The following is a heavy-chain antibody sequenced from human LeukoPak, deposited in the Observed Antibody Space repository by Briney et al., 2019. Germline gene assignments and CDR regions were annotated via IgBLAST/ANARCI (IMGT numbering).Heavy chain of an antibody. Sequence: GASVKVSCKASGYTFTSYGISWVRQAPGQGLEWMGWISAYNGNTNYAQKLQGRVTMTTDTSTSTAYVELRSLRSDDTAVYYCARDYSGRYYGSGIPHYGMDVWGQGTTVTVSS. CDR2: ISAYNGNT. V-gene: IGHV1-18*01. J-gene: IGHJ6*02. CDR3: ARDYSGRYYGSGIPHYGMDV. CDR1: GYTFTSYG. D-gene: IGHD3-10*01.